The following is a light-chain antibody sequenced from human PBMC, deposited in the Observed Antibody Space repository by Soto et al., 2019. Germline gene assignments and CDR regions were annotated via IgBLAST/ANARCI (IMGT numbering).Light chain of an antibody. CDR2: WAS. CDR1: QSVFYRSYNKNY. J-gene: IGKJ1*01. Sequence: DIVMTQSPDSLTVSLGERATINCKSSQSVFYRSYNKNYLAWYQQKPGQPPKLLIYWASTRESGVPDRFSGSGSGTDFTFTISSLQAEDVAVYYCQQYYSTPLAFGQGTKVEIK. V-gene: IGKV4-1*01. CDR3: QQYYSTPLA.